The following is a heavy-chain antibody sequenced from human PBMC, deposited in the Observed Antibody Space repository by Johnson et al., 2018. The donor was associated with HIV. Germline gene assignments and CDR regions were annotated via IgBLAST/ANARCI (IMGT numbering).Heavy chain of an antibody. CDR3: ARERYGSQAIDGFDI. V-gene: IGHV3-30-3*01. D-gene: IGHD2-15*01. CDR1: GFTFRSYA. CDR2: ISYHGTNK. J-gene: IGHJ3*02. Sequence: QEQLVESGGGVVQPGRSLRLSCAASGFTFRSYAMHWVRQAPGKGLEWVAVISYHGTNKYYADSVKGRFTISRDNSKNTLYLQMNSLRADDTAVYYCARERYGSQAIDGFDIWGQGTMVTVSS.